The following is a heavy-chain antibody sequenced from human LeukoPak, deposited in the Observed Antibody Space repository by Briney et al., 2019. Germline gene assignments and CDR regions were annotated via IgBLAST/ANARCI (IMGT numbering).Heavy chain of an antibody. V-gene: IGHV4-31*03. D-gene: IGHD5-18*01. CDR1: GCSISSGGYY. CDR3: ARGSWIQLWWGFDY. CDR2: IYYSGST. J-gene: IGHJ4*02. Sequence: PSQTLSLTCTVSGCSISSGGYYWSWLRQHPGKGLEWIVYIYYSGSTYYNPSLKSRITISVDTSKNQFSLKLSSVTAADTAVYYCARGSWIQLWWGFDYWGQGTLVTVSS.